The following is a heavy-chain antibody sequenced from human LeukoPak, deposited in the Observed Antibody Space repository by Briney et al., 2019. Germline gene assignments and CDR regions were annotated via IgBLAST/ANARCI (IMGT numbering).Heavy chain of an antibody. J-gene: IGHJ4*02. V-gene: IGHV3-48*02. CDR3: ARAMRSGYDY. Sequence: GGSLRLSCAASGFPFSSYEMNWVRQAPGKRLEWVSYISSSSDSIYYADSVKGRFTISRDNAENSLYLQMNSLRDEDTAVYYCARAMRSGYDYWGQGTLVTVSS. CDR2: ISSSSDSI. D-gene: IGHD5-12*01. CDR1: GFPFSSYE.